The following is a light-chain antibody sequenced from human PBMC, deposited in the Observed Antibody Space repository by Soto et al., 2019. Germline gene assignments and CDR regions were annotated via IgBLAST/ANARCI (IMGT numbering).Light chain of an antibody. V-gene: IGKV3-15*01. CDR1: QSVSSN. CDR2: GAS. Sequence: IGMTQSPATLSVSPGERATLSCRASQSVSSNLAWYQQKPGQAPRLLIYGASTRATGIPARFSGGGSGTEFTLTISSLQSEDFAVYYCQQYNNWPPWTFGQGTKVDI. J-gene: IGKJ1*01. CDR3: QQYNNWPPWT.